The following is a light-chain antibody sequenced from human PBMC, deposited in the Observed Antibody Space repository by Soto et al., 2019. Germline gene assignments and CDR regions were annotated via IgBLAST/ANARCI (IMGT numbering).Light chain of an antibody. Sequence: EIVLTQSPGTLSLSPGERATLSCRASQRVGSTYLAWYQQKPGQAPRLLIYDASSRATGIPDRFSGSGSGTDFTLTISRLEPEDFAVYYCQQYGDSPWTFGQGTKVEIK. V-gene: IGKV3-20*01. CDR2: DAS. CDR1: QRVGSTY. J-gene: IGKJ1*01. CDR3: QQYGDSPWT.